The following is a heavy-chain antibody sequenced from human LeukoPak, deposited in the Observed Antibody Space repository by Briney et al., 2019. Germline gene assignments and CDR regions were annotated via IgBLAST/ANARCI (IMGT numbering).Heavy chain of an antibody. V-gene: IGHV1-69*04. J-gene: IGHJ4*02. CDR3: ARDSGDGYIY. CDR1: GNTFSSYT. D-gene: IGHD5-24*01. Sequence: SVKVSCKASGNTFSSYTITWVRQAPGQGLEWMGRIIPILGVANYAQKFQGRVTITADKSTTTDYMELSSLRSEDTAVYYCARDSGDGYIYWGQGTLVTVSS. CDR2: IIPILGVA.